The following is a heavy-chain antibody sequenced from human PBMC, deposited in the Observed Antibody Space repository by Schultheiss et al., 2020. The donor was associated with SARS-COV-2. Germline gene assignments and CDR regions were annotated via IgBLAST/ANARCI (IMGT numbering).Heavy chain of an antibody. CDR2: IRSKAYGGTT. V-gene: IGHV3-49*04. CDR1: GFTFGDYA. D-gene: IGHD6-13*01. J-gene: IGHJ6*02. Sequence: GESLKISCTASGFTFGDYAMSWVRQAPGKGLEWVGFIRSKAYGGTTEYAASVKGRFTISRDDSKSIAYLQMNSLKTEDTAVYYCTRGQQLVRYYYYYGMDVWGQGTTVTVSS. CDR3: TRGQQLVRYYYYYGMDV.